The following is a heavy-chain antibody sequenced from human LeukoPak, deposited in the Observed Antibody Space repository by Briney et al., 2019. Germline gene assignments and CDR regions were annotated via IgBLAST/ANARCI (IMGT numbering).Heavy chain of an antibody. CDR2: IYPGDSDT. CDR3: ARCYYGSGSYYNPCDY. Sequence: GESLKISCKGSGYSFTSYWIAWVRQMPGKGLEWMGIIYPGDSDTRYSPSFQGQVTISADKSISTAYLQWSSLKASDTAMYYCARCYYGSGSYYNPCDYWGQGTLVTVSS. V-gene: IGHV5-51*01. CDR1: GYSFTSYW. D-gene: IGHD3-10*01. J-gene: IGHJ4*02.